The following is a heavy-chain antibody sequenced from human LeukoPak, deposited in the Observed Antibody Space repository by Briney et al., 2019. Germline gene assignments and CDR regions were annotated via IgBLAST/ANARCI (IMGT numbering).Heavy chain of an antibody. Sequence: GGSLRLSCAASGFTFGSYGMHWVRQAPGKGLEWVAVIWYDGSNKYYADSVKGRFTISRDNSKNTLYLQMNSLRAEDTAVYYCAKDRSRDRGYSYGYLDYWGQGTLVTVSS. CDR3: AKDRSRDRGYSYGYLDY. CDR1: GFTFGSYG. D-gene: IGHD5-18*01. CDR2: IWYDGSNK. J-gene: IGHJ4*02. V-gene: IGHV3-33*06.